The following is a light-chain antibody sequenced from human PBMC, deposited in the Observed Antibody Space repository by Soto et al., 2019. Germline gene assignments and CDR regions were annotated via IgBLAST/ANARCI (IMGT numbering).Light chain of an antibody. V-gene: IGLV1-40*01. CDR3: QSYDSTLSAYV. J-gene: IGLJ1*01. Sequence: QSVLTQPPSVSGAPGQRVTIYCTGTSSNIGAGYPVHWYQQLPGTAPKLLIFGNTNRPSGVPDRFSGSRSGLAITGLQAEDEADYYCQSYDSTLSAYVFGAGTRSPS. CDR2: GNT. CDR1: SSNIGAGYP.